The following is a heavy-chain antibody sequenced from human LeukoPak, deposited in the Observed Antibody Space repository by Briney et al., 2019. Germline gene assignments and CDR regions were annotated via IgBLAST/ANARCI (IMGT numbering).Heavy chain of an antibody. D-gene: IGHD1-26*01. V-gene: IGHV3-11*01. CDR3: ARRSNGAFDI. Sequence: GGSLRLSCAASEFTFSDYCMTWIRQAPGKGLEWLSYISSGGSTIYYADSVKGRFTISRDNAKNSLYLQMNSLRAEDTAVYYCARRSNGAFDIWGQGTMVTVSS. CDR1: EFTFSDYC. J-gene: IGHJ3*02. CDR2: ISSGGSTI.